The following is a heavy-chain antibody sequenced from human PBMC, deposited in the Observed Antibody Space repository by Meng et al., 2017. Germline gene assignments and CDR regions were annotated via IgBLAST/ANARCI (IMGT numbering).Heavy chain of an antibody. Sequence: QMQLQESGPGLVKPSGTLSPTCDVSGGSFSSGNWWGWVRQPPGKGLEWIGEIFHTGNTNYNPSLQSRVSLSIDKSKSQFSLKMISVTAADTAIYYCVNYCSGGKCSPNEKTQHWGQGTLVTVSS. CDR2: IFHTGNT. V-gene: IGHV4-4*02. D-gene: IGHD2-15*01. CDR3: VNYCSGGKCSPNEKTQH. J-gene: IGHJ1*01. CDR1: GGSFSSGNW.